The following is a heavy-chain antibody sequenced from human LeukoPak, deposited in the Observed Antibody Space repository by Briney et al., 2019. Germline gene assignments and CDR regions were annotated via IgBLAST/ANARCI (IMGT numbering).Heavy chain of an antibody. V-gene: IGHV4-39*01. CDR3: ARVMGYCSSTSCATRYFRH. CDR1: GGSISSSSYY. J-gene: IGHJ1*01. Sequence: SETLSLTCTVSGGSISSSSYYWGWIRQPPGKGLEWIGSIYYSGSTYYNPSLKSRVTISVDTSKNQFSLKLSSVTAADTAVYYCARVMGYCSSTSCATRYFRHWGQGTLVTVSS. D-gene: IGHD2-2*01. CDR2: IYYSGST.